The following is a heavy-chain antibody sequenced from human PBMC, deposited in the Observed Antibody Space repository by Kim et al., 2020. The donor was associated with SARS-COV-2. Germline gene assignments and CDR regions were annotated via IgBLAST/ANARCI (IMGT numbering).Heavy chain of an antibody. V-gene: IGHV1-2*02. CDR3: ARESSSDCSGYSCYYYYSMDV. J-gene: IGHJ6*02. CDR1: GYTFTGYY. D-gene: IGHD3-22*01. Sequence: ASVKVSCKASGYTFTGYYLHWVRQAPGQGLEWLGWINPNSGVTNYAQKFQGRVTMTRDTSISTAYMELSRLRSDDTAVYFCARESSSDCSGYSCYYYYSMDVWGQGTTVTVSS. CDR2: INPNSGVT.